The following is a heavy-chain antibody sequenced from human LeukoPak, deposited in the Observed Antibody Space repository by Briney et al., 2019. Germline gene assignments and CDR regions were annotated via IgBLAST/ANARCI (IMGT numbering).Heavy chain of an antibody. CDR3: ARGLAVTNYAYYFDY. J-gene: IGHJ4*02. Sequence: SETLSLTCAVYGGSFSGYYWSRIRQPPGKGLEWIGEINHSGSTNYNPSLKSRVTISVDTSKNQFSLKLSSVTAADTAVYYCARGLAVTNYAYYFDYWGQGTLVTVSS. V-gene: IGHV4-34*01. D-gene: IGHD4-17*01. CDR2: INHSGST. CDR1: GGSFSGYY.